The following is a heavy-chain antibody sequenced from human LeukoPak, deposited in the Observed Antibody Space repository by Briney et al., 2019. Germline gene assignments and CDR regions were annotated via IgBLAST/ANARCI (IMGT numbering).Heavy chain of an antibody. Sequence: GRSLRLSCAASGFTFSSYGMHWVRQAPGKGLEWVAVIWYDGRNKFYADSLKGRFTISRDNSKNTLYLQMNSLRAEDTAVYYCARVDRGDAFDIWGQGTLVTVSS. CDR1: GFTFSSYG. V-gene: IGHV3-33*01. D-gene: IGHD3-16*02. CDR3: ARVDRGDAFDI. CDR2: IWYDGRNK. J-gene: IGHJ3*02.